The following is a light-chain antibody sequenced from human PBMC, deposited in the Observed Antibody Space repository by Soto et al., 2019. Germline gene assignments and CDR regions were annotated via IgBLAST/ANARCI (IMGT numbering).Light chain of an antibody. CDR2: EVY. Sequence: QSALTQPASVSGSPGQSITISCTGTNNDVGAYKYVSWFQQHPGNAPKLIISEVYLRPSGVSNRFSGSKSGNTASLTISGLQAEDEADYYCSSYTSTNTLYVFGTGTKVTVL. J-gene: IGLJ1*01. V-gene: IGLV2-14*03. CDR3: SSYTSTNTLYV. CDR1: NNDVGAYKY.